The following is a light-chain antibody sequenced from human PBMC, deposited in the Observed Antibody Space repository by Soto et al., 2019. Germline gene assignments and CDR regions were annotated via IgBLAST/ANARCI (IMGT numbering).Light chain of an antibody. Sequence: QSALTQPPSASATPGQRVTISCSGGSSNIGSNIVNWYQQRAGTAPKLLIYDNNKRPSGIPDRFSGSKSGTSATLGITGLQTGDEADYYCGTWDSSLSVGVFGTGTKVTVL. CDR3: GTWDSSLSVGV. CDR1: SSNIGSNI. V-gene: IGLV1-51*01. CDR2: DNN. J-gene: IGLJ1*01.